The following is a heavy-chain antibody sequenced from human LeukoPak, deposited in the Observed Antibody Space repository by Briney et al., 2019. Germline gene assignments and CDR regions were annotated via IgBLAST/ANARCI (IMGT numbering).Heavy chain of an antibody. Sequence: PSETLSLTCTVSGGSISSSSYYWGWIRQPPGKGLEWIGSLYYSGSTYYNPSLKSRVTISVDTSKNQFSLKLSSVTAADTAVYYCARGLGSWFDPWGQGTLVTVSS. V-gene: IGHV4-39*07. CDR2: LYYSGST. CDR3: ARGLGSWFDP. J-gene: IGHJ5*02. CDR1: GGSISSSSYY.